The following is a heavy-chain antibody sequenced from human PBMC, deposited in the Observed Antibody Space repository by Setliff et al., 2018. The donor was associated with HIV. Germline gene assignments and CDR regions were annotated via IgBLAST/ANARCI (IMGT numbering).Heavy chain of an antibody. CDR3: ATAGGRSWFDP. CDR1: GYTFDAKY. J-gene: IGHJ5*02. D-gene: IGHD3-16*01. Sequence: ASVKVSCKTSGYTFDAKYIHWARLAPGQGLEWMGWINPNSGGTNYARKFQGRVTMTRDTSISTAYMELNSLRSDDTAVYYCATAGGRSWFDPWGPGTLVTVSS. CDR2: INPNSGGT. V-gene: IGHV1-2*02.